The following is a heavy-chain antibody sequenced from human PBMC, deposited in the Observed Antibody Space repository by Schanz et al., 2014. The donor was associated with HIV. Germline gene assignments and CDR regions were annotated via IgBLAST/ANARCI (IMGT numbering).Heavy chain of an antibody. J-gene: IGHJ6*02. D-gene: IGHD2-2*01. CDR1: GFIFSRYG. Sequence: QVQPVESGGGVVQPGRSQRLSCAASGFIFSRYGMHWVRQAPGKGLGWGAVISYDGSSKYYADSVQGRFTITRDNSKSTLYLQMNSLRAEDTAVYYCAKAYCSSTICPPPYYYGMDVWGQGTTVIVSS. CDR2: ISYDGSSK. CDR3: AKAYCSSTICPPPYYYGMDV. V-gene: IGHV3-30*18.